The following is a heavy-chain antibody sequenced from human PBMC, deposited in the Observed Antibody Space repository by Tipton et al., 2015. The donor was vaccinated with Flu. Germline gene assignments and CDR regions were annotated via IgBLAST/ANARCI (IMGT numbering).Heavy chain of an antibody. Sequence: LRLSCTVSGGSISSYYWSWIRQPPGKGLEWIGYIYYSGSTNYNPSLKSRVTISVDTSKNQFSLKLSSVTAADTAVYYCASVAVAGGGDYWGQGTLVTVSS. CDR2: IYYSGST. D-gene: IGHD6-19*01. V-gene: IGHV4-59*08. J-gene: IGHJ4*02. CDR1: GGSISSYY. CDR3: ASVAVAGGGDY.